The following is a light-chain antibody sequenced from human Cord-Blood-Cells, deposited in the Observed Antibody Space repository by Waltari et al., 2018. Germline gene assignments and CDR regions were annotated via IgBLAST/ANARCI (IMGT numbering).Light chain of an antibody. CDR2: EGS. Sequence: QSAMTQPASVSGSPGQSLTTSFTGTSSDAGSYHLISWYQQHPGKAPKLLLYEGSKRPSGVANRFAGSKSGNTASLTISGLQAEDEADYYCCSYAGSSTWVFGGGTKLTVL. V-gene: IGLV2-23*01. CDR3: CSYAGSSTWV. J-gene: IGLJ3*02. CDR1: SSDAGSYHL.